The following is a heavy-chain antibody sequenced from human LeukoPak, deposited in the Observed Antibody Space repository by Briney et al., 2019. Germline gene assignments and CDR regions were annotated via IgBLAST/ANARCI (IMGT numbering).Heavy chain of an antibody. Sequence: PSETLSLTCTVSGGSISSYYWSWIRQPPGKGLEWIGYIYYSGSTNYNPSLKSRVTISVDTSKNQFSLKLSSVTAADTAVYYCAREFCGSGTNWFDPWGQGTLVTVSS. CDR1: GGSISSYY. CDR3: AREFCGSGTNWFDP. CDR2: IYYSGST. J-gene: IGHJ5*02. D-gene: IGHD3-10*01. V-gene: IGHV4-59*01.